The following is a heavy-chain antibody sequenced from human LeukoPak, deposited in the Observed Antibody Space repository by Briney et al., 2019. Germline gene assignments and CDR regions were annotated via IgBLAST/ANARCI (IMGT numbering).Heavy chain of an antibody. CDR1: GFTFSSYV. CDR2: TSGSGGNT. Sequence: PGGSLRLSCAASGFTFSSYVMSWVRQAPGKGLEWVSATSGSGGNTYYADSVKGRFTISRDNSKNTLFLQMNSLRAEDTAVYYCAKYCGASSCYSGFDYWGQGTLVTVSS. D-gene: IGHD2-15*01. CDR3: AKYCGASSCYSGFDY. J-gene: IGHJ4*02. V-gene: IGHV3-23*01.